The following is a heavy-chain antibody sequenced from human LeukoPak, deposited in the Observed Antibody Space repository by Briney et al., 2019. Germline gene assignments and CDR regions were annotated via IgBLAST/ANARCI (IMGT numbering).Heavy chain of an antibody. V-gene: IGHV4-59*01. D-gene: IGHD2-21*02. CDR2: IHYTGRT. Sequence: SETLSLTCTTSGGSINGDYWAWIRQTPGKGLEWIGYIHYTGRTSYNPSLKSRVAISADMSMNQFSLRLASVTAADTAVYYCAKETVEVPADDWFGPWGQGTLVTVSS. J-gene: IGHJ5*02. CDR1: GGSINGDY. CDR3: AKETVEVPADDWFGP.